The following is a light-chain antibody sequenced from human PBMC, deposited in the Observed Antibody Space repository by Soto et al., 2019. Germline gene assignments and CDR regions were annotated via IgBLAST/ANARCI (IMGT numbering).Light chain of an antibody. J-gene: IGKJ2*01. V-gene: IGKV3-20*01. CDR3: QQYDSSPHT. CDR2: GAS. Sequence: EIVLTQSPCTLSLSPGERATLSCRASQSVSSSYLSWYQHKPGQAPRLLIYGASSRATGIPDRFSGSGSGTEFSLTISRLEPEDFAVYYCQQYDSSPHTFGQGTKLEIK. CDR1: QSVSSSY.